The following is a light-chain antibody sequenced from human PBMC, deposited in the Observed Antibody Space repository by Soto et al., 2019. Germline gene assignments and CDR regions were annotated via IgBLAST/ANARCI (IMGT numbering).Light chain of an antibody. CDR2: DVN. CDR3: GSYTDSITLV. Sequence: QSVLTQPASVSGSPGQSVTISCTGTSSDVGGYNYVSWYQRHPGKVPKLLIYDVNMRPPGISNRFSGSKSVNTASLTISGIQAEDEGYYYYGSYTDSITLVFGGGTKVTVL. CDR1: SSDVGGYNY. J-gene: IGLJ2*01. V-gene: IGLV2-14*03.